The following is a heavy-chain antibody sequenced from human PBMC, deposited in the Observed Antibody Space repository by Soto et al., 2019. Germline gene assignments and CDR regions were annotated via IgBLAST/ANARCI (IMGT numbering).Heavy chain of an antibody. J-gene: IGHJ5*02. CDR2: IIPIFGTA. CDR1: GGTFSSYA. CDR3: ATGGRITMVRGVIIRRGWFDP. Sequence: GASVKVCCKASGGTFSSYAISWVRQAPGQGLEWMGGIIPIFGTANYAQKFQGRVTITADESTSTAYMELSSLRSEDTAVYYCATGGRITMVRGVIIRRGWFDPWGQGTLVTVSS. D-gene: IGHD3-10*01. V-gene: IGHV1-69*13.